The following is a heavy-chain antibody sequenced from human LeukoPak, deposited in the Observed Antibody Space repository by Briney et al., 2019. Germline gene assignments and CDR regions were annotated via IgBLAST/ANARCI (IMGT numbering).Heavy chain of an antibody. CDR3: ARVEEGYGSGRRENYYYYYMDV. CDR1: GYSISTGYY. CDR2: IHYSGST. Sequence: SETLSLTCTVSGYSISTGYYWDWIRQPPGKGLEWIGYIHYSGSTSYNPSLKSRVTISVDTSKKQFSLKLSSVTAADTAVYYCARVEEGYGSGRRENYYYYYMDVWGKGTTVTISS. J-gene: IGHJ6*03. V-gene: IGHV4-61*01. D-gene: IGHD3-10*01.